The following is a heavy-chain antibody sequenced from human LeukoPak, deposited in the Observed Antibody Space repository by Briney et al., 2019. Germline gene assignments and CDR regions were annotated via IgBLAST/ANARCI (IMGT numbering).Heavy chain of an antibody. Sequence: GGSLRLSCAASGFTFSSYSMNWVRQAPGKGLEWVSSISSSSSYIYYADSVKGRFTISRDNAKNSLYLQMNSLRAEDTAVYYCARAGDDFWSGYPMIDYWGQGTLVTVSS. D-gene: IGHD3-3*01. CDR2: ISSSSSYI. J-gene: IGHJ4*02. V-gene: IGHV3-21*01. CDR3: ARAGDDFWSGYPMIDY. CDR1: GFTFSSYS.